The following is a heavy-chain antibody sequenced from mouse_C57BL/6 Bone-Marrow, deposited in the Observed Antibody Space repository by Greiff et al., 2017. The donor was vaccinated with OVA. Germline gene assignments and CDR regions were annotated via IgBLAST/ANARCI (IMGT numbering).Heavy chain of an antibody. CDR3: AKNGLFSAWFAY. D-gene: IGHD3-1*01. Sequence: QVQLQQPGAELVKPGASVKMSCKASGYTFTSYWITWVKQRPGQGLEWIGDIYPGSGSTNYNEKFKSKATLTVDTSSSTAYMQLSSLTSEDSAVYYCAKNGLFSAWFAYWGQGTLVTVSA. V-gene: IGHV1-55*01. CDR1: GYTFTSYW. CDR2: IYPGSGST. J-gene: IGHJ3*01.